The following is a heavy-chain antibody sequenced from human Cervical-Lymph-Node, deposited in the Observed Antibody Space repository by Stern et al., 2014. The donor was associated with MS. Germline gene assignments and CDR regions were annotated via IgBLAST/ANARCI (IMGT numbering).Heavy chain of an antibody. J-gene: IGHJ4*02. V-gene: IGHV1-2*02. D-gene: IGHD4-17*01. CDR2: INPNSGST. CDR3: ARDRYGDPFDY. CDR1: GYTFRDYY. Sequence: QVQLVQSGAELKKPGASMKVSCKTSGYTFRDYYIQWVRQAPGQGLEYMGWINPNSGSTNYAQKFRGRVTMTSDTSINTAYLELNGLQSDDTAIYYCARDRYGDPFDYWGQGTLVTVSS.